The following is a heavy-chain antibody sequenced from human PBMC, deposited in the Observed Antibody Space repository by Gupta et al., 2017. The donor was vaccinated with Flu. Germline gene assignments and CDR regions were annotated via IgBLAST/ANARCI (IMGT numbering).Heavy chain of an antibody. CDR3: ARFVYGAALGLDI. V-gene: IGHV1-2*02. CDR1: GYNFSGYY. Sequence: QVQLVQSGAEVKKPGASVKVSCKTSGYNFSGYYIHWVRQAPGQGLEWMGCINPKSGDTNEDQKFQGRVTMTRDTSISAAYMELTRLTSDDTAVYYCARFVYGAALGLDIWGQGTVVTVSS. CDR2: INPKSGDT. D-gene: IGHD4-17*01. J-gene: IGHJ3*02.